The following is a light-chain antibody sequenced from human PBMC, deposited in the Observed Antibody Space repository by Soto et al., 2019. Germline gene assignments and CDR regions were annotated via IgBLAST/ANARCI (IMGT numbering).Light chain of an antibody. CDR3: QQYKNFPLS. Sequence: DIQMTQSPSSLSASVGDRVNITCRASQVITNYLAWYQQKPGKVPKLLIYAASTLQSGAPSRFSGSGSGTDFTLAISSLQPEDFATYYCQQYKNFPLSFGPGTTVDIK. J-gene: IGKJ3*01. CDR2: AAS. CDR1: QVITNY. V-gene: IGKV1-27*01.